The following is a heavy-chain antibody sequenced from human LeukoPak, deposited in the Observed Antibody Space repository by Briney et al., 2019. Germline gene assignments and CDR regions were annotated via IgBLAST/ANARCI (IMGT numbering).Heavy chain of an antibody. J-gene: IGHJ4*02. CDR3: ARNIARMYSSGFFDY. CDR1: GFTFSGYS. Sequence: GGSLRLSCAASGFTFSGYSMNWVRQAPGKGLEWVSYINSSSSTIYYADSVKGRFTISRDNAKNSLYLQMNSLRAEDTAVYYCARNIARMYSSGFFDYWGQETLVTVSS. V-gene: IGHV3-48*04. D-gene: IGHD6-19*01. CDR2: INSSSSTI.